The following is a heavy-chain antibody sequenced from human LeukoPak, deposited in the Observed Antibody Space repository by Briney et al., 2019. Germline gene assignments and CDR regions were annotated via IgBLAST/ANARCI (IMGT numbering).Heavy chain of an antibody. CDR1: GFTFSSYS. CDR3: ARDSPRGDAFDI. Sequence: GGSLRLSCAASGFTFSSYSMNWVRQAPGKGLEWVSSISSSSSYIYYADSVKGRFTISRDNAKNSLYLQMNSLRAEDTAVYYCARDSPRGDAFDIWGQGTMVTVSS. CDR2: ISSSSSYI. J-gene: IGHJ3*02. D-gene: IGHD6-25*01. V-gene: IGHV3-21*01.